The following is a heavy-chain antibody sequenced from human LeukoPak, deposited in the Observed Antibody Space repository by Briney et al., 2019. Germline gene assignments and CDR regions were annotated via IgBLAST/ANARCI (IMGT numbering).Heavy chain of an antibody. CDR2: ISSSGSTI. V-gene: IGHV3-48*03. Sequence: PGGSLRLSCAPSGFTFSNYEMYWVRQAPGQALEWVSYISSSGSTIYYADSVKGRFTISRGNAKNSLYLQMNSLRAEDTALYYCARDAPNDFWSGPDFDYWGQGTLVTVSS. CDR3: ARDAPNDFWSGPDFDY. J-gene: IGHJ4*02. CDR1: GFTFSNYE. D-gene: IGHD3-3*01.